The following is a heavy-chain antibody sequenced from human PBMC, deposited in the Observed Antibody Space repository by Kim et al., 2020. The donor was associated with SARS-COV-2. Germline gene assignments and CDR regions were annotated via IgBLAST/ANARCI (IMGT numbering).Heavy chain of an antibody. CDR2: IYYSGST. Sequence: SETLSLTCTVSGGSISSSSYYWGWIRQPPGKGLEWIGSIYYSGSTYYNPSLKSRVTISVDTSKNQFSLKLSSVTAADTAVYYCARDGPIAVVETGWFDPWGQGTLVTVSS. CDR1: GGSISSSSYY. V-gene: IGHV4-39*07. J-gene: IGHJ5*02. D-gene: IGHD6-19*01. CDR3: ARDGPIAVVETGWFDP.